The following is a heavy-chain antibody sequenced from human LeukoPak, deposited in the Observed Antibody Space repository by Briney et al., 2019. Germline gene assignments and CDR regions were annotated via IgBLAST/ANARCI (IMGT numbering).Heavy chain of an antibody. J-gene: IGHJ4*02. Sequence: PGGALRVSCVPSLFTFRRYAVCWVPLAPGDGLEWGSAICGAGGSTHYADSVKGRVTISTDNSKNKLYLQMHSLRAEDTAVYHCARRGNNPDNYFDYWGQGTLVSVSS. CDR1: LFTFRRYA. V-gene: IGHV3-23*01. CDR3: ARRGNNPDNYFDY. CDR2: ICGAGGST. D-gene: IGHD1/OR15-1a*01.